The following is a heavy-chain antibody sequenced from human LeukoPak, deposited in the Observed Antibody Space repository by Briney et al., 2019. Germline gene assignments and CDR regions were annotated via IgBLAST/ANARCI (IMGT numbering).Heavy chain of an antibody. V-gene: IGHV3-21*01. CDR2: ISSSSSYI. D-gene: IGHD3-22*01. CDR3: ARDRDSSGYYFWRSKRYFDY. CDR1: GFTFSSYS. J-gene: IGHJ4*02. Sequence: KTGGSLRLSCAASGFTFSSYSMNWVRQAPGKGLEWVSSISSSSSYIYYADSVKGRFTISRDNAKNSLYLQMNSLRAEDTAVYYCARDRDSSGYYFWRSKRYFDYWGQGTLVTVSS.